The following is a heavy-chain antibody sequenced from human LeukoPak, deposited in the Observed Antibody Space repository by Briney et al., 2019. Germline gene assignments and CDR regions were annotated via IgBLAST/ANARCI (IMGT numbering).Heavy chain of an antibody. CDR2: INHSGST. Sequence: SSETLSFTCAVYGVSFSGYYWSWLRQPPGKGLEGSGEINHSGSTNYNPSLKSRVTISVDTSKNQFSLKLSSVTAADTAVYYCARGVPSDGYNPGGYDFDYWGQGTLVTVSS. V-gene: IGHV4-34*01. CDR1: GVSFSGYY. J-gene: IGHJ4*02. D-gene: IGHD5-24*01. CDR3: ARGVPSDGYNPGGYDFDY.